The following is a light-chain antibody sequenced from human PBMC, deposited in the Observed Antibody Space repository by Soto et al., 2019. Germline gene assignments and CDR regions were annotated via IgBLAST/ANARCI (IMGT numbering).Light chain of an antibody. V-gene: IGKV3-20*01. CDR1: QSVSSTY. CDR3: QQYDNSPPSLT. Sequence: EIVLTQSPGTLSLSPGERATLSCRASQSVSSTYLAWYQQRPGQAPRLLIYGASSRATGIPDRLSGSGSGTDFTLTISRLEPEDFAVYYCQQYDNSPPSLTFGGGTKVEIK. CDR2: GAS. J-gene: IGKJ4*01.